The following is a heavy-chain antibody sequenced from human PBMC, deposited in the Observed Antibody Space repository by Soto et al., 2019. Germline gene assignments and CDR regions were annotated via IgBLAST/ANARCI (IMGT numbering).Heavy chain of an antibody. J-gene: IGHJ4*02. CDR3: AADRKIVGTIGAFDF. CDR2: SAPEEGEP. Sequence: DSVKVSCKVPENTLTELTIAWLRQAPGKGLEWMGRSAPEEGEPIYPQKFQGRVSMTEDPSTDTAYMELTSLRFEDTAVYFCAADRKIVGTIGAFDFWGQGTLVTVSS. CDR1: ENTLTELT. D-gene: IGHD1-26*01. V-gene: IGHV1-24*01.